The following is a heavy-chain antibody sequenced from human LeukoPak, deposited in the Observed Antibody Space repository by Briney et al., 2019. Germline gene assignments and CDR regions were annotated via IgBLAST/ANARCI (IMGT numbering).Heavy chain of an antibody. J-gene: IGHJ6*03. CDR2: INPSGGST. Sequence: GASVKVSCKASGYTFTSYYMHWVRQAPGQGLEWMGIINPSGGSTSYAQKFQGRVTMTRDMSTSTVYMELSSLRSDDTAVYYCARVSGIVGATKGYMDVWGKGTTVTVSS. CDR3: ARVSGIVGATKGYMDV. D-gene: IGHD1-26*01. CDR1: GYTFTSYY. V-gene: IGHV1-46*01.